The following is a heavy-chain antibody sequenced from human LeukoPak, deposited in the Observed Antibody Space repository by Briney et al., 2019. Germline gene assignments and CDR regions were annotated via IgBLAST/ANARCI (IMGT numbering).Heavy chain of an antibody. CDR3: ARDRWLSY. V-gene: IGHV3-48*01. Sequence: GGPLRLSCAASGFTFSAHGMIWVRQAPGNGLEWLSYISPSSSTIYYADSVKGRFTISRDNAKSSLYLQMNSLRAEDTAVYYCARDRWLSYWGQGTLVTVSS. CDR1: GFTFSAHG. CDR2: ISPSSSTI. J-gene: IGHJ4*02. D-gene: IGHD6-19*01.